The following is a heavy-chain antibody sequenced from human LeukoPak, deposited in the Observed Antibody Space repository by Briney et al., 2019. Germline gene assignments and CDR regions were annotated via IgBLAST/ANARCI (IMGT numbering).Heavy chain of an antibody. V-gene: IGHV4-59*01. CDR1: GGSIRSYY. D-gene: IGHD2-2*01. CDR3: AGVVEVPVATGLWFDP. Sequence: SETLSLTCTVSGGSIRSYYWSWIRQPPGKGLEWIGYIYYSGSTNYNPSLKSRVTISEDTSKNQFSLKLSSVTAADTAVYYCAGVVEVPVATGLWFDPWGQGTLVTVSS. J-gene: IGHJ5*02. CDR2: IYYSGST.